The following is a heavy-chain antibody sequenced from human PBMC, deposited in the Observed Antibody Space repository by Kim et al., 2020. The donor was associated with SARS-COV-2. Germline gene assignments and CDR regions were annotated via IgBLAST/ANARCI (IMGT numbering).Heavy chain of an antibody. CDR1: GFTFSSYG. D-gene: IGHD3-9*01. Sequence: GGSLRLSCAASGFTFSSYGMHWVRQAPGKGLEWVAVISYDGSNKYYADSVKGRFTISRDNSKNTLYLQMNSLRAEDTAVYYCATAALLRYFDWLFSPMDVWGQGTTVTVSS. J-gene: IGHJ6*02. V-gene: IGHV3-30*03. CDR3: ATAALLRYFDWLFSPMDV. CDR2: ISYDGSNK.